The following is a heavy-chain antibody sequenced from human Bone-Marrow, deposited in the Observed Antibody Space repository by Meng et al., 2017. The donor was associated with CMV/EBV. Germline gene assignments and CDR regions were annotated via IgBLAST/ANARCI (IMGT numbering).Heavy chain of an antibody. Sequence: ASVKVSCKASGYTFTGYYMHWVRQAPGQGLEWMGWINPNSGGTNYAQKFQGRVTMTRDTSISTAYMELSRLRSDDTAVYYCARTPEYSSSSFIHYYYYYGMDVWGQGTTVTVSS. CDR3: ARTPEYSSSSFIHYYYYYGMDV. J-gene: IGHJ6*02. D-gene: IGHD6-6*01. CDR2: INPNSGGT. V-gene: IGHV1-2*02. CDR1: GYTFTGYY.